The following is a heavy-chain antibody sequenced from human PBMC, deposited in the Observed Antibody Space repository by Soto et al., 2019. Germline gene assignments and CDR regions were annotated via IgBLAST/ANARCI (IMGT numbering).Heavy chain of an antibody. D-gene: IGHD2-15*01. Sequence: GGSLRLSCAASGFSFSSFAMNWVRQAPGKGLEWVSIISGSADSTFYADSVKGRFTISRDNSKSTLYLQINSLRAEDTAVYYCAKEGSGIVVVVAATGDAFDIWAQGTMVPVSS. CDR1: GFSFSSFA. CDR3: AKEGSGIVVVVAATGDAFDI. CDR2: ISGSADST. J-gene: IGHJ3*02. V-gene: IGHV3-23*01.